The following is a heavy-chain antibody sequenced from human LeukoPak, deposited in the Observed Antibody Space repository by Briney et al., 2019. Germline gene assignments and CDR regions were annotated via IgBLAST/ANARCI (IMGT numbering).Heavy chain of an antibody. J-gene: IGHJ4*02. D-gene: IGHD6-19*01. CDR3: ARAMIAVAGTR. CDR1: GFTFSSYS. CDR2: ISSSSSYI. Sequence: GGSLRLSCAASGFTFSSYSMNWVRQAPGKGLEWVSSISSSSSYIYYADSVKGRFTISRDNATNSLYLQMNSLRAEDTAVYYCARAMIAVAGTRWGQGTLVTVSS. V-gene: IGHV3-21*01.